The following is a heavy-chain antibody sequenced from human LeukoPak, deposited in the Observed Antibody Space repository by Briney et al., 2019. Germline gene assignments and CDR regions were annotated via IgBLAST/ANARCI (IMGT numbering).Heavy chain of an antibody. CDR3: ARGSFLITFGGFIG. CDR1: GFTSSDYN. CDR2: ISSSGIPI. J-gene: IGHJ4*02. Sequence: GGPRRLSCAASGFTSSDYNIRWIRQAQGKGLEWVSSISSSGIPIYYADSMKRRFTISRDNAKNSLFLQMNSLRAEDTAVYYCARGSFLITFGGFIGWGQGTMVTVSS. V-gene: IGHV3-11*04. D-gene: IGHD3-16*02.